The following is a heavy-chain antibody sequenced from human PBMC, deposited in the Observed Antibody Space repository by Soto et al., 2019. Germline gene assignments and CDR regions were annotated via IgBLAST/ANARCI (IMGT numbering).Heavy chain of an antibody. V-gene: IGHV3-21*01. J-gene: IGHJ4*02. Sequence: EVQLVESGGGLVKPGGSLRLSCAASGFTFSSYSMNWVRQARGKGLEWVSSISSSSSYIYYADSVKGRFTISRDNAKNSLYLQMNSLRAEDTAVYFCARALNYYDKGYWGQGTLVTVSS. CDR3: ARALNYYDKGY. D-gene: IGHD3-22*01. CDR2: ISSSSSYI. CDR1: GFTFSSYS.